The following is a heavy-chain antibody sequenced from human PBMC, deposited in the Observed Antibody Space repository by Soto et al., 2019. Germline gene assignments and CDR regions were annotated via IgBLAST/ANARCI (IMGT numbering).Heavy chain of an antibody. CDR3: ARDRLDGYNPPYAFDI. CDR1: GYTFTSYY. CDR2: IKPSGGST. V-gene: IGHV1-46*01. J-gene: IGHJ3*02. Sequence: ASVKVSCKASGYTFTSYYMHWVRQAPGQGLEWMGIIKPSGGSTSYAQKFQGRVTMTRDTSTSTVYMELSSLRSEDTAVYYCARDRLDGYNPPYAFDIWGQGTMVTVSS. D-gene: IGHD5-12*01.